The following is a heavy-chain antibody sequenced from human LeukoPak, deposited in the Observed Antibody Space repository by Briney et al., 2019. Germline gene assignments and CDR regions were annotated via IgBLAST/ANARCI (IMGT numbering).Heavy chain of an antibody. J-gene: IGHJ4*02. CDR2: IYYSGST. Sequence: KPSESLSLTCTVSGGSISSYYWSWIRQPPGKGMEWVGYIYYSGSTNYYPSLKSRVTISVDTSKNQFSLKLSSVTAADTAVYYCASLAVAGRLIDYWGQGTLVTVSS. CDR1: GGSISSYY. V-gene: IGHV4-59*08. CDR3: ASLAVAGRLIDY. D-gene: IGHD6-19*01.